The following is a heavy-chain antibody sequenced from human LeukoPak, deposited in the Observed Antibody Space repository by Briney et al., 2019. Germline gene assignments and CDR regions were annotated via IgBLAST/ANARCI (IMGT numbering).Heavy chain of an antibody. CDR2: ISAYNGNT. Sequence: ASVKVSCKASGYTFTSYGISWVRQAPGQGVEWMGWISAYNGNTNYAQKLQGRVTMTTDTSTSTAYMELRSLRSDDTAVYYCARDFASFGYGSGSYYNNPPFDYWGQGTLVTVSS. V-gene: IGHV1-18*01. D-gene: IGHD3-10*01. J-gene: IGHJ4*02. CDR1: GYTFTSYG. CDR3: ARDFASFGYGSGSYYNNPPFDY.